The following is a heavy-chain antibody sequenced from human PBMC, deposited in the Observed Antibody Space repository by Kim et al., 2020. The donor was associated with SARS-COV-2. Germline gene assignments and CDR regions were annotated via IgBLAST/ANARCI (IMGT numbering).Heavy chain of an antibody. D-gene: IGHD6-13*01. V-gene: IGHV1-2*02. J-gene: IGHJ3*02. CDR1: GYTFTGYY. CDR3: ARGSEDIAAAFDI. Sequence: ASVKVSCKASGYTFTGYYMHWVRQAPGQGLEWMGWINPNSGGTNYAQKFQGRVTMTRDTSISTAYMELSRLRSDDTAVYYCARGSEDIAAAFDIWGQGTMVTVSS. CDR2: INPNSGGT.